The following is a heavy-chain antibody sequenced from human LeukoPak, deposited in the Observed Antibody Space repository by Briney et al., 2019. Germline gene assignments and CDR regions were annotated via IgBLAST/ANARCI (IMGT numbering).Heavy chain of an antibody. CDR2: IYPGDSDT. CDR3: ARLTNYDILTGYYAGLYYFDY. Sequence: GESLKISCKGSGYSFTSYWIGWVRQMPGKGLEWMGIIYPGDSDTTYSPSFQGQVTISADKSLSTAYLQWSSLKASDTAMYYCARLTNYDILTGYYAGLYYFDYWGQGTLVTVSS. V-gene: IGHV5-51*01. J-gene: IGHJ4*02. CDR1: GYSFTSYW. D-gene: IGHD3-9*01.